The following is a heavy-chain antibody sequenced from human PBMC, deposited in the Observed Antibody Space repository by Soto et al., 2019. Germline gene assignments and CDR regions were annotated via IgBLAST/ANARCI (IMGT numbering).Heavy chain of an antibody. Sequence: ASVMVSFKASGYIFTGNYMHWVRQAPGQGLEYMGWINPNNGATNYAQNFQGRVTMTWDTSISTAYMEVRRLRSDDTAVYYCAPHYPDSSGYFDHWGQGTLVTVSS. CDR2: INPNNGAT. D-gene: IGHD3-22*01. V-gene: IGHV1-2*02. CDR3: APHYPDSSGYFDH. J-gene: IGHJ4*02. CDR1: GYIFTGNY.